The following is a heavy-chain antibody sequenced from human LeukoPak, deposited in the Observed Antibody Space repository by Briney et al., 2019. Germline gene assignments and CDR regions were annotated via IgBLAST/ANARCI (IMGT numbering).Heavy chain of an antibody. Sequence: ASVKVSCKASGYTFTGYYMHWVRQAPRQGLEWMGWINPNSGGANYAQKFQGRVTMTRDTSISTAYMELSRLRSDDTAVYYCARDRRTGDDAFDIWGQGTMVTVSS. CDR3: ARDRRTGDDAFDI. CDR2: INPNSGGA. CDR1: GYTFTGYY. V-gene: IGHV1-2*02. D-gene: IGHD7-27*01. J-gene: IGHJ3*02.